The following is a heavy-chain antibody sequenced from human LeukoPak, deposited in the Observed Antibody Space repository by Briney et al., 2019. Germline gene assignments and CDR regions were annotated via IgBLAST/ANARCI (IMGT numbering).Heavy chain of an antibody. J-gene: IGHJ6*02. V-gene: IGHV3-21*01. Sequence: TGGSLRLSCTASGFTFSSLAMTWVRQAPGKGLEWVSSISSNSSYIYYADSVKGRFTISRDNAKNSLYLQMNSLRAEDTAVYYCARDRSGSYYEDYYYHGMDVWGHGTTVTVSS. CDR2: ISSNSSYI. CDR3: ARDRSGSYYEDYYYHGMDV. D-gene: IGHD1-26*01. CDR1: GFTFSSLA.